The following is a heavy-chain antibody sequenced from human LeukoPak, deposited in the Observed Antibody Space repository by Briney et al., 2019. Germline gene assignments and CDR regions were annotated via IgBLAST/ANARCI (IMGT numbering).Heavy chain of an antibody. CDR1: GGTFSSYA. D-gene: IGHD6-6*01. CDR2: INTNTGNP. CDR3: ARKSIAAPIDY. Sequence: GSSVKVSCKASGGTFSSYAMNWVRQAPGQGLEWMGWINTNTGNPTYAQGFTGRFVFSLDTSVSTAYLQISSLKAEDTAVYYCARKSIAAPIDYWGQGTLVTVSS. J-gene: IGHJ4*02. V-gene: IGHV7-4-1*02.